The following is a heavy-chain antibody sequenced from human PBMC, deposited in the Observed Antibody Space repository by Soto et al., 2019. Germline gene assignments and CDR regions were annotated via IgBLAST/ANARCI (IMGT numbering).Heavy chain of an antibody. CDR3: ASSAYNSSWYVVGY. J-gene: IGHJ4*02. V-gene: IGHV3-30-3*01. Sequence: QVQLVESGGGVVQPGRSLRLSCAASGFTFSSYAMHWVRQAPGKGLEWVAVISYDGSNKYYADSVKGRFTISRDNSKNTLYLQMNSLRAENTAVYYCASSAYNSSWYVVGYWGQGTLVTVSS. CDR2: ISYDGSNK. CDR1: GFTFSSYA. D-gene: IGHD6-13*01.